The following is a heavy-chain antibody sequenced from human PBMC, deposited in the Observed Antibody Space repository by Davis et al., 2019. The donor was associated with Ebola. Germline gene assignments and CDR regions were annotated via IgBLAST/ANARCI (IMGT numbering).Heavy chain of an antibody. D-gene: IGHD2-21*01. V-gene: IGHV3-7*01. CDR2: ISPDGYQQ. CDR3: ARDRAYWAFDY. J-gene: IGHJ4*02. CDR1: GFTFRSYW. Sequence: GGSLRLSCVASGFTFRSYWMDWVRQAPGKGLEWVANISPDGYQQYYVDSVKGRFTISRDNAKNSLYLQMSSLGADDTAVYYCARDRAYWAFDYWGQGTLVTVSS.